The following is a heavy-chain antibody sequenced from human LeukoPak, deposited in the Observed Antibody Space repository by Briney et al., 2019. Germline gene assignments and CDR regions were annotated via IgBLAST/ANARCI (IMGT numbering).Heavy chain of an antibody. J-gene: IGHJ4*02. V-gene: IGHV3-21*01. CDR2: ISSSSSYI. D-gene: IGHD1-26*01. Sequence: GGSLRLSRAASGFTFSSYSMNWVRQAPGKGLEWVSSISSSSSYIYYAGSVKGRFTISRDNAKNSLYLQMNSLRAEDTAVYYCASTLVGALYFDYWGQGTLVTVSS. CDR1: GFTFSSYS. CDR3: ASTLVGALYFDY.